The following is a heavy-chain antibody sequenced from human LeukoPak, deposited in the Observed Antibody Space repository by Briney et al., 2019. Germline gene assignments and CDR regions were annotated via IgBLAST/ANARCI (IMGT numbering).Heavy chain of an antibody. J-gene: IGHJ4*02. CDR3: ARDRYCSSTSCSLPDF. V-gene: IGHV1-2*02. CDR2: INPNSGGT. Sequence: ASVKVSCKASGYTFTRYYMHWVRQAPGQGLEWMGWINPNSGGTNYAQKFQGRVTMTRDTSISTAYMELSRLRSNATDMYYYARDRYCSSTSCSLPDFWGQGTLVPVSS. D-gene: IGHD2-2*01. CDR1: GYTFTRYY.